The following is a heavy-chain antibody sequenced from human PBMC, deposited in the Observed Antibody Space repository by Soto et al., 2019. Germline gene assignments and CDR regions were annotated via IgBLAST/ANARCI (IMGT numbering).Heavy chain of an antibody. CDR1: GFTFSSYA. CDR2: ISGSGGST. CDR3: AKTHTRPNWFDP. J-gene: IGHJ5*02. V-gene: IGHV3-23*01. D-gene: IGHD3-3*01. Sequence: EVQLLESGGGLVQPGGSLRLSCAASGFTFSSYAMSWVRQAPGKGLEWVSAISGSGGSTYYADSVKGRFTISRNNSKNTLYLQMNSLRAEDTAVYYCAKTHTRPNWFDPWGQGTLVTVSS.